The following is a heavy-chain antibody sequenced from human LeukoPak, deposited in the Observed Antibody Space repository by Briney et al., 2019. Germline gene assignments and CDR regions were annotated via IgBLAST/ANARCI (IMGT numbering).Heavy chain of an antibody. D-gene: IGHD3-22*01. CDR1: GFTFSSYA. CDR2: ISGSGGSST. CDR3: ARDLPYDSSGYSAAFDI. V-gene: IGHV3-23*01. Sequence: GGSLRLSCAASGFTFSSYAMSWVRQAPGKGLEWVSSISGSGGSSTYYADSVKGRFTISRDNSKNTLYLQMNSLRAEDTAVYYCARDLPYDSSGYSAAFDIWGQGTMVTVSS. J-gene: IGHJ3*02.